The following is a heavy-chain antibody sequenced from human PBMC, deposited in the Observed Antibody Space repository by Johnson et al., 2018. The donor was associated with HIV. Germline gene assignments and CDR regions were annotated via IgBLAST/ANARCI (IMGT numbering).Heavy chain of an antibody. D-gene: IGHD5-24*01. V-gene: IGHV3-20*04. CDR1: GFRVDDYG. Sequence: MLLVESGGGVVRPGGSLRLSCAASGFRVDDYGMTWVRQAPGKGLEWVSGINWNGDSTGYADSVKGRFTISRDNAKNSLYLQMNSLRAEDTALYYCARFGRGGSHAFDIWGQGTMVTVSS. CDR3: ARFGRGGSHAFDI. CDR2: INWNGDST. J-gene: IGHJ3*02.